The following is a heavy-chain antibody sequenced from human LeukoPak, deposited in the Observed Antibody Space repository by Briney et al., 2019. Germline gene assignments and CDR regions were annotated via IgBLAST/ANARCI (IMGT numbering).Heavy chain of an antibody. CDR3: AKDREGANFDY. J-gene: IGHJ4*02. Sequence: GGSLRLSCVASGFTFSSYGMHWVRQAPGKGLEWVAVISYDGSNKYYADSVKGRFTISRDNSKNTLYLQMNSLRAEDTAVYYCAKDREGANFDYWGQGTLVTVSS. D-gene: IGHD1-26*01. V-gene: IGHV3-30*18. CDR1: GFTFSSYG. CDR2: ISYDGSNK.